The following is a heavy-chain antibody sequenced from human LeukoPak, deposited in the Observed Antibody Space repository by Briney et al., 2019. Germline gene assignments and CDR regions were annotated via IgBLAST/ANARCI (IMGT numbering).Heavy chain of an antibody. CDR1: GGSMSSSSYY. V-gene: IGHV4-39*07. CDR2: IYYSGST. D-gene: IGHD5-18*01. J-gene: IGHJ5*02. Sequence: SETLSLTCTVSGGSMSSSSYYWGWIRQPPGKGLEWIGSIYYSGSTYYNPSLKSRVTISVDTSKNQFSLKLSSVTAADTAVYYCANMGYSYAPGLFDPWGQGTLVTVSS. CDR3: ANMGYSYAPGLFDP.